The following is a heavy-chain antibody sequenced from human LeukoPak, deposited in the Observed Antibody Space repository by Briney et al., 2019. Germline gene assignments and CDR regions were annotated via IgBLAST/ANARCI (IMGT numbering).Heavy chain of an antibody. CDR2: IYSGGNT. D-gene: IGHD4-17*01. V-gene: IGHV3-53*01. Sequence: GGSLRLSCTVSGFTVSSNSMSWVRQAPGKGLEWVSFIYSGGNTHYSDSVKGRFTISRDNAKNTLYLQMNSLRAEDTAVYYCARRAGEYSHPYDYWGQGTLVTVSS. J-gene: IGHJ4*02. CDR3: ARRAGEYSHPYDY. CDR1: GFTVSSNS.